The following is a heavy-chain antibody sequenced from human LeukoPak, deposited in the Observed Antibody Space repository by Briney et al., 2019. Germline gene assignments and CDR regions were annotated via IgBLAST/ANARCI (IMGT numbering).Heavy chain of an antibody. Sequence: PGGSLRLSCAASGFTFSSYSMNWVRQAPGKGLEWVSYISSSSSTIYYADSVKGRFTISRDNAKNSLYLQMNSLRAEDTAVYYCARDLRDILTGYYNPYYFDYWGQGTLVTVSS. V-gene: IGHV3-48*01. CDR2: ISSSSSTI. D-gene: IGHD3-9*01. J-gene: IGHJ4*02. CDR1: GFTFSSYS. CDR3: ARDLRDILTGYYNPYYFDY.